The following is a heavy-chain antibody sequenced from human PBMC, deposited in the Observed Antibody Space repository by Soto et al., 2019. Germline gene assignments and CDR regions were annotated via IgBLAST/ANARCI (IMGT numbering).Heavy chain of an antibody. Sequence: QVQLQESGPGLVKPSGTLSLTCTVSGGSVSSGSYYWSWIRQPPGKGLEWIGYIYYSGSTNYNPSLKSRVTISVDTSKNQFSLKLSSVTAADTAVYYCARGSGPNDAFDIWGQGTMVTVSS. CDR1: GGSVSSGSYY. CDR3: ARGSGPNDAFDI. D-gene: IGHD2-15*01. V-gene: IGHV4-61*01. J-gene: IGHJ3*02. CDR2: IYYSGST.